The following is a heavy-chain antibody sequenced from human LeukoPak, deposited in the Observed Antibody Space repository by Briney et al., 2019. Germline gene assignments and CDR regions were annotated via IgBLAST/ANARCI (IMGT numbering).Heavy chain of an antibody. D-gene: IGHD1-14*01. CDR3: ARDSPMRSELRAYYYYYMDV. V-gene: IGHV4-61*02. Sequence: SETLSLTCTVSGGSISSVSYYWSWIRQPAGKGLEWIGRIYTSGSTNYNPSLKSRVTISVDTSKNQFSLKLSSVTAADTAVYYCARDSPMRSELRAYYYYYMDVWGKGTTVTVSS. CDR1: GGSISSVSYY. J-gene: IGHJ6*03. CDR2: IYTSGST.